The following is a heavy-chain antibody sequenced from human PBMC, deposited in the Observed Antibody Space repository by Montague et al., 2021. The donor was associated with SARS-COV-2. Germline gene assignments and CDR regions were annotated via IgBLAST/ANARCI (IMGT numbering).Heavy chain of an antibody. CDR2: INHTGST. CDR3: ARVRGNTIFGVVIISAFDI. J-gene: IGHJ3*02. Sequence: SETLSLTCAVSGGSFSGYFWSWIRQPPGKGLEWIGEINHTGSTKHNPSLKSRVTISVVTSKNQFSLKLSSVTAADTAVYYCARVRGNTIFGVVIISAFDIWGQGTMVTVSS. V-gene: IGHV4-34*01. D-gene: IGHD3-3*01. CDR1: GGSFSGYF.